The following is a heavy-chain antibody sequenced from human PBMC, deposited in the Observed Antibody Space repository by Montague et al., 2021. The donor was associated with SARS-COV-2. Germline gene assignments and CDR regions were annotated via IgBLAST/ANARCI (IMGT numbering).Heavy chain of an antibody. CDR3: VRDHPYGGSRGAYDI. CDR2: IYDGGAV. D-gene: IGHD4-23*01. Sequence: SETLSLTRTVSGGSITGYYWSWLRRSPGKGLEWIAYIYDGGAVNYNPSLGSRVTISTDTSKNQLSLKVNSVTAADTAVYYCVRDHPYGGSRGAYDIWGQGTVVTVSS. CDR1: GGSITGYY. V-gene: IGHV4-59*01. J-gene: IGHJ3*02.